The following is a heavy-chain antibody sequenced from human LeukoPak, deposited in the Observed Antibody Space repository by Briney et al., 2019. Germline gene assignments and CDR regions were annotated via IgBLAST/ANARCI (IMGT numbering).Heavy chain of an antibody. Sequence: PGGSLRLSCAASGFTFSNYWMTWVRQAPGKGLEWVANIKQDGSEKNYVDSVKGRFTISRDNAQNSLYLQMNSLRAEDTAVYYWASTAPSSFGAKGKRVPVS. CDR1: GFTFSNYW. V-gene: IGHV3-7*01. CDR3: ASTAPSSF. J-gene: IGHJ6*03. CDR2: IKQDGSEK.